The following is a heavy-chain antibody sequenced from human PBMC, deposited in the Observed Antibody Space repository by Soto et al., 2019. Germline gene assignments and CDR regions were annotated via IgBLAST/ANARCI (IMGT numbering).Heavy chain of an antibody. CDR3: AKASNDFWSGYYKGGFDL. D-gene: IGHD3-3*01. CDR2: IDWNSGSI. J-gene: IGHJ5*02. V-gene: IGHV3-9*01. Sequence: SLRLSSVASGFSIDSYAMHWVRLAPGKGLEWVSGIDWNSGSIGYADSVKGRSTISRDNAKNSLYLQVNSLRSEDTALYYCAKASNDFWSGYYKGGFDLWGQGTQVTVSS. CDR1: GFSIDSYA.